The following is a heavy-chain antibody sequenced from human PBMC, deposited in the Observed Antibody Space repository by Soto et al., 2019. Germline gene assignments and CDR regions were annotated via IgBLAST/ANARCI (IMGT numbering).Heavy chain of an antibody. Sequence: SETLSLTCTVSGGSISSSSYYWGWIRQPPGKGLEWIGSIYYSGSTYYNPSLKSRVTISVDTSKNQFSLKLSSVTAADTAVYYCARQPSIAARPNWFDPWGQGTLVTVSS. CDR3: ARQPSIAARPNWFDP. J-gene: IGHJ5*02. CDR1: GGSISSSSYY. D-gene: IGHD6-6*01. CDR2: IYYSGST. V-gene: IGHV4-39*01.